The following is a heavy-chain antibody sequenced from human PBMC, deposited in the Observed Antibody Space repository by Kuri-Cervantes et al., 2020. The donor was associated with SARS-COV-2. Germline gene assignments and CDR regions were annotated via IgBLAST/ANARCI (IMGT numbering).Heavy chain of an antibody. CDR3: TKGMWELLPWGYYFDS. Sequence: LSLTCAASGFTFTSYAMNWVHQAPGKGLEWVSGIINSGGNTDYADSVKGRFTISRDNSKNTLYLQMNSLRAEDTAVYYCTKGMWELLPWGYYFDSWGQGTLVTVSS. J-gene: IGHJ4*02. CDR2: IINSGGNT. CDR1: GFTFTSYA. V-gene: IGHV3-23*01. D-gene: IGHD1-26*01.